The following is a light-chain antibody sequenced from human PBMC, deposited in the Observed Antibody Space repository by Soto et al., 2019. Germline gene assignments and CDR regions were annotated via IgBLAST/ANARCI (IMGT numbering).Light chain of an antibody. CDR2: AAS. CDR3: QQLNSFPIT. CDR1: QGISSY. Sequence: AIRMTQSPSSFSASTGDRFTITCRASQGISSYLAWYQQKPGKAPKLLIYAASTLQSGVPSRFSGSGSGTEFTLTITILQPEDFATYYCQQLNSFPITFGQGTRLEI. V-gene: IGKV1-8*01. J-gene: IGKJ5*01.